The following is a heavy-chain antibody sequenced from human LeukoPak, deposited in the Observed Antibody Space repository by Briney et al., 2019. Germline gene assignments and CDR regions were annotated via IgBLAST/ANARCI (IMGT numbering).Heavy chain of an antibody. CDR1: GFTFSSYN. CDR2: ITSSSSYI. V-gene: IGHV3-21*01. D-gene: IGHD3-16*01. Sequence: PGGSLRLSCAASGFTFSSYNMNWVRQAPGKGLEWVSSITSSSSYIYYADSVKGRFTISRDNAKNSLYLQMNSLRAEDTAVYYCTRDRWGGGHTSRGMDVWGKGTTVT. CDR3: TRDRWGGGHTSRGMDV. J-gene: IGHJ6*04.